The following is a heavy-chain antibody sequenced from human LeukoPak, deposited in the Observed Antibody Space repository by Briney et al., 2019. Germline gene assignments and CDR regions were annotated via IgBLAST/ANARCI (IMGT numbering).Heavy chain of an antibody. J-gene: IGHJ4*02. Sequence: PGRSLRLSCAASGFTFSSYAMHWVRQAPGKGLEWVAVISYDGSNKYYADSVKGRFTISRDNSKNTLYLQTNSLRAEDTAVYYCARDEHSSGYSALSRFDYWGQGTLVTVSS. D-gene: IGHD3-22*01. CDR2: ISYDGSNK. CDR3: ARDEHSSGYSALSRFDY. V-gene: IGHV3-30*04. CDR1: GFTFSSYA.